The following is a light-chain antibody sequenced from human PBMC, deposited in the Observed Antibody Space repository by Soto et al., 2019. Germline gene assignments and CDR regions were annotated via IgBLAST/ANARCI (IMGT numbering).Light chain of an antibody. J-gene: IGLJ1*01. CDR3: SSYTGSRDYV. Sequence: QSVLTQPASVSGSPGQSITISCTGTSSDVGGYNYVSWYQQQSGKAPKLMIHEVSNRPSGVSNRFSGSKSGNTASLTISGLQAEDEADYYCSSYTGSRDYVFGIGTKVTVL. V-gene: IGLV2-14*01. CDR1: SSDVGGYNY. CDR2: EVS.